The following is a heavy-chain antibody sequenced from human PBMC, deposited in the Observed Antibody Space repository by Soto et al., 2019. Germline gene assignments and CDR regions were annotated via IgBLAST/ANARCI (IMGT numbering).Heavy chain of an antibody. V-gene: IGHV4-38-2*01. CDR3: ARASIGYSHGPFDY. D-gene: IGHD5-18*01. J-gene: IGHJ4*02. CDR2: IYHSGST. CDR1: GHSISSDYY. Sequence: PSETLSLTCAVSGHSISSDYYWGFIRQPPGKGLEWIGSIYHSGSTYYNPSLKSRVTISVDTSKNQFSLKLSSVTAADTAVYYCARASIGYSHGPFDYWGQGTLVTVSS.